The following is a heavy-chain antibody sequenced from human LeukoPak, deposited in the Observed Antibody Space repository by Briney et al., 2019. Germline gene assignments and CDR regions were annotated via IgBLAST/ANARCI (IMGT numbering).Heavy chain of an antibody. CDR3: ARVGDFWSGYYWASHPQVDY. CDR2: IYHSGST. D-gene: IGHD3-3*01. J-gene: IGHJ4*02. Sequence: PSETLSLTCTVSGYSISSGYYWGWIRQPPGKGLEWIGSIYHSGSTYYNPSLKSRVTISVDTSKNQFSLKLSSVTAADTAVYYCARVGDFWSGYYWASHPQVDYWGQGTLVTVSS. V-gene: IGHV4-38-2*02. CDR1: GYSISSGYY.